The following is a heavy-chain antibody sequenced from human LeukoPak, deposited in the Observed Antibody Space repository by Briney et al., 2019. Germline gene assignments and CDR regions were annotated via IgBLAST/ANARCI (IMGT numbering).Heavy chain of an antibody. D-gene: IGHD3-16*01. CDR1: GFTFDDYA. Sequence: AGRSLRLSCAASGFTFDDYAMHWVRQVPGKGLEWVSGIVWDSRTIAYAASVMGRFTISRDNAKKSLYLQMNSLRAEDTALYYCAKGRYRGDYFYYMDVWGKGTTVTVSS. CDR2: IVWDSRTI. V-gene: IGHV3-9*01. CDR3: AKGRYRGDYFYYMDV. J-gene: IGHJ6*03.